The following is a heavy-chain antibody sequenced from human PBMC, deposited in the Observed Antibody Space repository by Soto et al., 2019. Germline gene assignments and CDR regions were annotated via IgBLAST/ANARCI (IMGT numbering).Heavy chain of an antibody. CDR1: GGFVSSGSYY. CDR2: MSHSGGT. D-gene: IGHD2-21*02. CDR3: ARVERGTAKTVVDAFDI. Sequence: QVQLQQWGAGLLKPSETLSLTCAVYGGFVSSGSYYWSWLRQPPGKGLEWIGEMSHSGGTHFNPSLKSRVTISVDTSKNQFSLKMASVTAADTALYYCARVERGTAKTVVDAFDIWGQGTMVTVSS. V-gene: IGHV4-34*01. J-gene: IGHJ3*02.